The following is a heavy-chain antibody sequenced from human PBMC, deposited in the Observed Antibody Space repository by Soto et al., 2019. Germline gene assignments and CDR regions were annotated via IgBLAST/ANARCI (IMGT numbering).Heavy chain of an antibody. CDR3: ARARQLVRGVVHYGMDV. V-gene: IGHV1-2*04. CDR1: GYTFTGYY. Sequence: QVQLVQAGAEVKKPGASVKVSCKASGYTFTGYYMHWVRQAPGQGLEWMGWINPNSGGTNYAQKFRGWVTMTRDTSISTAYMALRRLRADDTAVYYSARARQLVRGVVHYGMDVWGQGTTVTVSS. D-gene: IGHD6-6*01. J-gene: IGHJ6*02. CDR2: INPNSGGT.